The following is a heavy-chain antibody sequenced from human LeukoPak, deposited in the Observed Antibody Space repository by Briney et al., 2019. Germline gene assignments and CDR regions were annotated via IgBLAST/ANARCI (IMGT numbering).Heavy chain of an antibody. CDR1: GYSISSSKW. V-gene: IGHV4-28*01. D-gene: IGHD2-2*01. J-gene: IGHJ6*01. Sequence: SESLTLTCAASGYSISSSKWCGCSLDPPGGKVEGFGFIYYSGSTYYNPSVKSRVTMSVDASMNQFSLKVSSVIAVDTAVYYCAATYLSSTSWEAMAVWGKGTTVIVSS. CDR2: IYYSGST. CDR3: AATYLSSTSWEAMAV.